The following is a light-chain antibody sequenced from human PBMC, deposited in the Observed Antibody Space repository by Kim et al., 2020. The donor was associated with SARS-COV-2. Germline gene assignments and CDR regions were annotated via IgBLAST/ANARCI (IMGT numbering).Light chain of an antibody. CDR3: ATWDDSLDVWM. CDR1: SSNIGSNT. CDR2: TDD. Sequence: GQRVTLSFSGSSSNIGSNTVNWYQQFPGTAPQLLIDTDDRRPSGVSDRVSCSKSGTSASLAISALRSEDEAAYYCATWDDSLDVWMFGGGTKVTVL. J-gene: IGLJ3*02. V-gene: IGLV1-44*01.